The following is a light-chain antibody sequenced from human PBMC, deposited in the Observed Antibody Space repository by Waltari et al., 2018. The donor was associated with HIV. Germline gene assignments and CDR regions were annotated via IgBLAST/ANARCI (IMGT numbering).Light chain of an antibody. CDR1: SSNIGAGYD. J-gene: IGLJ2*01. Sequence: QSVLTQPPSVSGAPGQRVTISCTGSSSNIGAGYDVHWFPQLPGTAPRVLIYGNSHRPSGVPDRFSGSKSGTSASLAIAGLQAEDEADYYCQSYDTSLSGSGVFGGGTKLTVL. V-gene: IGLV1-40*01. CDR2: GNS. CDR3: QSYDTSLSGSGV.